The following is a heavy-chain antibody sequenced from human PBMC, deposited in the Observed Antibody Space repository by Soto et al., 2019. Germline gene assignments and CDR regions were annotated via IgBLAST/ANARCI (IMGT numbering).Heavy chain of an antibody. Sequence: ASVKVSCKASGYTFTSYAMHWGRQAPGQRLEWMGWINAGNGNTSYSQKFQGRVTMTRNTSISTAYMELSSLRSEDTAVYYCARAPYDFWSGYSNDAFDIWGQGAMVTVS. CDR2: INAGNGNT. D-gene: IGHD3-3*01. CDR1: GYTFTSYA. V-gene: IGHV1-3*01. CDR3: ARAPYDFWSGYSNDAFDI. J-gene: IGHJ3*02.